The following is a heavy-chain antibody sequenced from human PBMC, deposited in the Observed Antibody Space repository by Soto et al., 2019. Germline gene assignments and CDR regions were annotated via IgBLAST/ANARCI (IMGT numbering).Heavy chain of an antibody. J-gene: IGHJ5*02. CDR2: ISYRGST. D-gene: IGHD3-22*01. CDR3: ASPGIVGSEVNTWFDP. Sequence: SETLSLTCTVSAGSITTSYWSWIRQPLGKALEWIGYISYRGSTNYNPSLKSRLTISIDTSKSQISLKLTSMTTADTAVYYCASPGIVGSEVNTWFDPWGEGTLVTVSS. V-gene: IGHV4-59*01. CDR1: AGSITTSY.